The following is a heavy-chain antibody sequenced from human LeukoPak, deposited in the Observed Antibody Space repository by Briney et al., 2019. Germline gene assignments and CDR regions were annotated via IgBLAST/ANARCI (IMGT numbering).Heavy chain of an antibody. D-gene: IGHD3-22*01. CDR2: ISAYNGNT. V-gene: IGHV1-18*01. CDR3: ARGLIPVYYDSSGYAFDI. Sequence: ASVKVSCKASGYTFTSYGISWVRQAPGQGLEWMGWISAYNGNTNYAQKLQGRVTMTTDTSTSTAYMELRILRSDDTAVYYCARGLIPVYYDSSGYAFDIWGQGTMVTVSS. CDR1: GYTFTSYG. J-gene: IGHJ3*02.